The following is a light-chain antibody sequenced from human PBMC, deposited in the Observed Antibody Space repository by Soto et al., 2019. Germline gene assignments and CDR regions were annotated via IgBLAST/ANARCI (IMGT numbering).Light chain of an antibody. J-gene: IGKJ1*01. CDR1: QSVTSSY. CDR2: GVS. V-gene: IGKV3-20*01. CDR3: QQYDNSVWT. Sequence: EIVLAQSPGTVSLSPGERATLSCRASQSVTSSYLAWYQQKPGQAPRLLIYGVSSRATGIPDRFSGSGAGTDFTLTISRLEPEDFAVYYCQQYDNSVWTFGQGTKVDIK.